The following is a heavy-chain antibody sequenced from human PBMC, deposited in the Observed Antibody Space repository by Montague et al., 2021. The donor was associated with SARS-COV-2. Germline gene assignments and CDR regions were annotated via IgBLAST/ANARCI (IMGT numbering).Heavy chain of an antibody. CDR1: GFTFSNYD. D-gene: IGHD3-16*02. V-gene: IGHV3-48*03. J-gene: IGHJ3*02. CDR3: TRDYRSIVGDGLDI. CDR2: ISTSAYTT. Sequence: PLRLSCAASGFTFSNYDMNWVRQAPGKGPEWISYISTSAYTTSYAGSVKGRFTISRDNGKNSLYLQMNSPRVEDTAVYYCTRDYRSIVGDGLDIWGQGTKVAVSS.